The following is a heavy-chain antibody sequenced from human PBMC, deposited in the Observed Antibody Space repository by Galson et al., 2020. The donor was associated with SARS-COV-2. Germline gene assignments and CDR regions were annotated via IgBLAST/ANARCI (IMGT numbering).Heavy chain of an antibody. V-gene: IGHV3-23*01. D-gene: IGHD3-22*01. CDR3: AKRHRDSSGFDY. CDR2: ISGSGSAT. Sequence: SLRLSCAASGFTFSSYAINWLRQAPGKGLEWVSGISGSGSATYYAGSVKGRFTISRDNSQNTLYLQMNGLRAEDTAIYYCAKRHRDSSGFDYWGQGARVTVSS. J-gene: IGHJ4*02. CDR1: GFTFSSYA.